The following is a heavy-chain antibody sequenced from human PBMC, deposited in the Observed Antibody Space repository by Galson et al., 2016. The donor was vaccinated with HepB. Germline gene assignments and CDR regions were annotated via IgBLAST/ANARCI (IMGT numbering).Heavy chain of an antibody. CDR2: ISSYAANI. Sequence: ASGYTFASYGIAWVRQAPGQGLEWMGWISSYAANIKYAHKFQGKLTMTIDSSTDTAYMEMRSLRSDDTAIYYCARERGNYAYFDYWGQGTLVTVSS. CDR1: GYTFASYG. J-gene: IGHJ4*02. CDR3: ARERGNYAYFDY. D-gene: IGHD4-11*01. V-gene: IGHV1-18*01.